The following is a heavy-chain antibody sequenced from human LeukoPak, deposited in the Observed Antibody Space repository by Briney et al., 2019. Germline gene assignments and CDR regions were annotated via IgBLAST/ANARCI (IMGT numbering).Heavy chain of an antibody. CDR2: ISSSGSTI. J-gene: IGHJ4*02. CDR1: GFTFSDYY. Sequence: PGGSLRLSCAASGFTFSDYYMSWIRQAPGKGLEWVSYISSSGSTIYCADSVKGRFTISRDNAKNSLYLQMNSLRAEDTAVYYCARIYGDYVLYYFDYWDQGTLVTVSP. D-gene: IGHD4-17*01. CDR3: ARIYGDYVLYYFDY. V-gene: IGHV3-11*04.